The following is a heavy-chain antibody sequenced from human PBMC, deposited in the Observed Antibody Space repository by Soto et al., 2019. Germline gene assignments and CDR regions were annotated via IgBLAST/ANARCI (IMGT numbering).Heavy chain of an antibody. D-gene: IGHD6-6*01. Sequence: LSLTCAVSGASVTTDGYYWSWIRQRPGKGLEWIGYIYHTGRAYYNPSLKSRVTLSVDRSKSHFSLNLSSMTAADTAVYYCARGSSAGIGYWGQGTLVTVSS. CDR2: IYHTGRA. V-gene: IGHV4-30-2*01. J-gene: IGHJ4*02. CDR1: GASVTTDGYY. CDR3: ARGSSAGIGY.